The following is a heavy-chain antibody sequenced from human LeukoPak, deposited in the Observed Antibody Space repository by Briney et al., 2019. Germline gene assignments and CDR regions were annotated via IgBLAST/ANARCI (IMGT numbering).Heavy chain of an antibody. Sequence: PGGSLRLSCAASGFTFSSYWMSWVRQAPGKGLEWVANIKQDGSEKYYVDSVKGRFTISRDNAKNSLYLQMNSLRAEDTAVYYCARLAYSSSWYSPDFDYWGQGTLVTVSS. CDR2: IKQDGSEK. CDR1: GFTFSSYW. CDR3: ARLAYSSSWYSPDFDY. J-gene: IGHJ4*02. V-gene: IGHV3-7*01. D-gene: IGHD6-13*01.